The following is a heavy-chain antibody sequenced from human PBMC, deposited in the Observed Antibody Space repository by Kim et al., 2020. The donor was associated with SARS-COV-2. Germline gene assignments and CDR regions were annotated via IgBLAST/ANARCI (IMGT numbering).Heavy chain of an antibody. D-gene: IGHD2-15*01. CDR2: IRSKANGYAT. V-gene: IGHV3-73*01. J-gene: IGHJ5*02. CDR3: PPAPAPPSAP. Sequence: GGSLRLSCAASGFTFSGSALHWVRQASGKGLEWVGRIRSKANGYATAYAASLKGRFTIPTADPTHTPHLHTPSPKTAATPAYSRPPAPAPPSAPW. CDR1: GFTFSGSA.